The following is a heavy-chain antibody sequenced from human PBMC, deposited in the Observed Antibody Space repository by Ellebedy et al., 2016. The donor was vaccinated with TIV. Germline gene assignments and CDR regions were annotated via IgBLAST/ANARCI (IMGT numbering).Heavy chain of an antibody. V-gene: IGHV4-59*08. J-gene: IGHJ4*02. CDR3: VSHTFRTFFDS. D-gene: IGHD2/OR15-2a*01. Sequence: SETLSLTXSVSGGSISNYYWSWIRQAPGKGLEWIGYIYSTGGTNYNPSLKSRATISADSSKNQFSLKLRSVTAADTAMYYCVSHTFRTFFDSWGQGALVTVSS. CDR2: IYSTGGT. CDR1: GGSISNYY.